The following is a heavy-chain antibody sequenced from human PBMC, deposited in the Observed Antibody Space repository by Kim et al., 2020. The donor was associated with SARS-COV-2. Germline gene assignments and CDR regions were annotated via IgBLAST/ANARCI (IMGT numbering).Heavy chain of an antibody. CDR3: ARGDDYVCGSYPKGDY. CDR1: GFTLSSHS. J-gene: IGHJ4*02. CDR2: IRSSSSYI. V-gene: IGHV3-21*01. Sequence: GGSLRLSCAASGFTLSSHSMNWVRQAPGKGLEWVSSIRSSSSYIYYADSVKGRFTISRDNAKNSLYLQMNSLRAEDTAVYYCARGDDYVCGSYPKGDYWGQGTLLTVSS. D-gene: IGHD3-16*02.